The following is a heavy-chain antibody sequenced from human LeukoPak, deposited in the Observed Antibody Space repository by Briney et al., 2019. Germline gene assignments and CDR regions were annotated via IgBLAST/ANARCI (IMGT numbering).Heavy chain of an antibody. J-gene: IGHJ6*04. D-gene: IGHD3-16*01. CDR2: ISWDGGST. CDR1: GFTFDDYA. CDR3: AKNPLSGYYYGMDV. Sequence: GGSLRLSCAASGFTFDDYAMHWVRQAPGKGLEWVSLISWDGGSTHYADSVKGRFTISRDNSKNSLYLQMNSLRAEDTALYYCAKNPLSGYYYGMDVWGKGTTVTVSS. V-gene: IGHV3-43D*04.